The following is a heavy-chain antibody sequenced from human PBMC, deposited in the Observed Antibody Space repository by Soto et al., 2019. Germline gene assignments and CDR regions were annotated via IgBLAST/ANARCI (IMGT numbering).Heavy chain of an antibody. CDR2: SYSTGNT. CDR1: NGSISSYY. V-gene: IGHV4-59*01. J-gene: IGHJ6*02. Sequence: QVQLQESGPGLVKPSETLSLTCTVSNGSISSYYWTWIRQPPGNGLEWIGYSYSTGNTNYNPSLMLRVTMSVDTFKNHFSLKLSSVTAADTAVYYCARGGVVRGPHYYGLDVWGQGTTVTVSS. D-gene: IGHD3-10*01. CDR3: ARGGVVRGPHYYGLDV.